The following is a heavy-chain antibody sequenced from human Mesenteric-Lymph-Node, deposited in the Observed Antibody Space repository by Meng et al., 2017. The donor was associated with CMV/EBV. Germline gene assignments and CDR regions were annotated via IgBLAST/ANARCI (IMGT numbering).Heavy chain of an antibody. CDR1: GGTFSSYA. CDR2: ASPNNGDT. Sequence: SVKVSCKASGGTFSSYAISWVRQAPGQGLEWMGWASPNNGDTNCAQKFEGRVTMTTDRSITTAYLELTGLTFDDTAVYYCARGAGYMRGQGTLVTVSS. CDR3: ARGAGYM. J-gene: IGHJ4*02. V-gene: IGHV1-18*01. D-gene: IGHD5-12*01.